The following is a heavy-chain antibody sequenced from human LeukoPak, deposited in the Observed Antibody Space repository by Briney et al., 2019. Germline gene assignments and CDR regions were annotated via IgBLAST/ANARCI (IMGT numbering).Heavy chain of an antibody. D-gene: IGHD2-2*01. J-gene: IGHJ4*02. V-gene: IGHV1-2*02. CDR1: GYTFTDYY. CDR2: INPNDGDT. CDR3: ARANFLYCSSTTCLFDY. Sequence: ASVRVSCKASGYTFTDYYMHWVRHAPGQGFEWMGWINPNDGDTNYAQKFQGRVTMTRDTYISTAHMEVSRLRSDDTAVYYCARANFLYCSSTTCLFDYWGQGTLVTVSS.